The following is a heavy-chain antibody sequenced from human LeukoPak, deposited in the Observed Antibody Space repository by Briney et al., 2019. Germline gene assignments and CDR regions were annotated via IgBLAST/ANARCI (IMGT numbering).Heavy chain of an antibody. Sequence: GGSLRLSCAASGFTVSSNYMSWVRQAPGKGLEWVSVIYSGGSTYYADSVKGRFTISRDNSKNTLYLQMNSLRAEDTAVYYCARESRGDNPNAFDIWGQGTMVTVSS. CDR3: ARESRGDNPNAFDI. CDR1: GFTVSSNY. D-gene: IGHD3-16*01. J-gene: IGHJ3*02. CDR2: IYSGGST. V-gene: IGHV3-66*01.